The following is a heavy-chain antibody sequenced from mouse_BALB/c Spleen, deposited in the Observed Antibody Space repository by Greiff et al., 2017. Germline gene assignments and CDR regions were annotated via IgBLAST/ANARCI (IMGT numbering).Heavy chain of an antibody. D-gene: IGHD1-1*01. CDR1: GFTFSSYG. Sequence: VQLKESGGDLVKPGGSLKLSCAASGFTFSSYGMSWVRQTPDKRLEWVATISSGGSYTYYPDSVKGRFTISRDNAKNTLYLQMSSLKSEDTAMYYCARKDYGYAMDYWGQGTSVTVSS. J-gene: IGHJ4*01. CDR2: ISSGGSYT. CDR3: ARKDYGYAMDY. V-gene: IGHV5-6*01.